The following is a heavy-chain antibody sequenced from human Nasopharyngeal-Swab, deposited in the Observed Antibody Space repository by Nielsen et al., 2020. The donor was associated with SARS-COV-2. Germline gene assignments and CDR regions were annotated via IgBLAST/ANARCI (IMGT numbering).Heavy chain of an antibody. CDR1: GFTFRSYW. J-gene: IGHJ4*02. Sequence: GESLKIPCAASGFTFRSYWMHWVRQAPGKGLVWVARIKTDGSETSYADSVKGRFTISRDNAKNTLYLQMNSLRAEDTAVYYCARGNYYDSSGLDYWGQGTLVTVSS. D-gene: IGHD3-22*01. CDR3: ARGNYYDSSGLDY. CDR2: IKTDGSET. V-gene: IGHV3-74*01.